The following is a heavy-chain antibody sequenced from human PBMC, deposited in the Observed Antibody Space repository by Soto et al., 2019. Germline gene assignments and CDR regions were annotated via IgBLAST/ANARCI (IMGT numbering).Heavy chain of an antibody. D-gene: IGHD2-15*01. CDR1: GGSISSYY. Sequence: PSETLSLTCTVSGGSISSYYWSWIRQPPGKGLEWIGYIYYSGSTNYNPSLKSRVTISVDTSKNQFSLKLSSVTAADTAVYYCARVVVAATPQYYFDYWGQGTLVTVSS. J-gene: IGHJ4*02. V-gene: IGHV4-59*01. CDR3: ARVVVAATPQYYFDY. CDR2: IYYSGST.